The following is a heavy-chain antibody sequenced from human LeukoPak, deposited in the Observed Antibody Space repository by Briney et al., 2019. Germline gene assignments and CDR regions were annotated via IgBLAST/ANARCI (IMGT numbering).Heavy chain of an antibody. D-gene: IGHD4-17*01. V-gene: IGHV1-2*02. J-gene: IGHJ4*02. CDR3: AKDDDYGDYVFKCADY. CDR1: GYTFIDYY. Sequence: ASVKVSCKTSGYTFIDYYVHWVRRAPGQGLEWLGWINPNSGGTSNAQMLQGRVTLTRDTSINTAYMELRRLTSDDTAVYYCAKDDDYGDYVFKCADYWGQGTLVTVSS. CDR2: INPNSGGT.